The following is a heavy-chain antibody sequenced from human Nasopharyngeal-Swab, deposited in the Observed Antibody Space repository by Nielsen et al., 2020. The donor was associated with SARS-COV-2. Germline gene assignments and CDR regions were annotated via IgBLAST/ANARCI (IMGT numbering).Heavy chain of an antibody. J-gene: IGHJ6*03. Sequence: GGSLRLSCAASGSTFSSYSMNWVRQAPGKGLEWVSSISSSSSYIYYADSVKGRFTISRDNAKNSLYLQMNSLRAEDTAVYYCARDRTNDYYYYMDVWGKGTTVTVSS. CDR1: GSTFSSYS. V-gene: IGHV3-21*01. CDR3: ARDRTNDYYYYMDV. D-gene: IGHD1-1*01. CDR2: ISSSSSYI.